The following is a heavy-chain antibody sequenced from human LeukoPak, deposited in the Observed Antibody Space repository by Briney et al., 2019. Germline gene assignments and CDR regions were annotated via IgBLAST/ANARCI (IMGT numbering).Heavy chain of an antibody. CDR2: IYYSGST. CDR3: ARVPRLGSNFDY. J-gene: IGHJ4*02. Sequence: PSETLSLTCTVSGGSISSSSYYWGWIRQPPGKGLEWIGSIYYSGSTYYNPSLKSRVTISVDTSKNQFSLKLSSVTAADTAVYYCARVPRLGSNFDYWGQGTLVTVSS. D-gene: IGHD6-19*01. V-gene: IGHV4-39*01. CDR1: GGSISSSSYY.